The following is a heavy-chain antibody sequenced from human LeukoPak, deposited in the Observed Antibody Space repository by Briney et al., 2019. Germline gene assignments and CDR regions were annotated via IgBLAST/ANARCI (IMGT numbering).Heavy chain of an antibody. Sequence: NTSETLSLTCAVYGGSFSGYYWSWIRQPPGKQMEWIGFVSDRGGTTYNPSLRSRVNISLDTSQNQFSLKVTSVTAADTAVYYCARMPKHITILGVVAIKPVWGQGTLVSVSS. J-gene: IGHJ4*02. CDR3: ARMPKHITILGVVAIKPV. CDR1: GGSFSGYY. CDR2: VSDRGGT. D-gene: IGHD3-3*01. V-gene: IGHV4-59*12.